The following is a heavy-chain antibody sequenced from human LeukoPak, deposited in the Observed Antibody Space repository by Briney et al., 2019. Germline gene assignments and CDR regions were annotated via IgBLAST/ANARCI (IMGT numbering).Heavy chain of an antibody. CDR2: ISTTGGST. CDR3: AKDWTTVVTPKGYYFDS. V-gene: IGHV3-23*01. Sequence: GGSLKLSCAASGFSFNNYAMSWVRQAPGKGLEWVSAISTTGGSTYYADSVKGRFTVSRDNSKNTLSLQMDSLRVEDTALYYCAKDWTTVVTPKGYYFDSWGQGTLVTVSS. D-gene: IGHD4-23*01. J-gene: IGHJ4*02. CDR1: GFSFNNYA.